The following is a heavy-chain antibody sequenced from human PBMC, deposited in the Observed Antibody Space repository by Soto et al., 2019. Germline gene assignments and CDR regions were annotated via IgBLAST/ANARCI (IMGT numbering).Heavy chain of an antibody. J-gene: IGHJ4*02. CDR3: AKAAGSSAYDDCVD. Sequence: GGSLRLSCAASGFTFSSYAMTWVRQAPGKGLEWVSGISGSGISTYYADSVKGRFTISRDNSKNTLYMQMNSLRADDTAVYYCAKAAGSSAYDDCVDWGQGTLVTVSS. CDR1: GFTFSSYA. V-gene: IGHV3-23*01. D-gene: IGHD3-16*01. CDR2: ISGSGIST.